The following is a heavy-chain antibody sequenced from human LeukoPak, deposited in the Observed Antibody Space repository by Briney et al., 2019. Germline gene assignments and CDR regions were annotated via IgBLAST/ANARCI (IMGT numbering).Heavy chain of an antibody. V-gene: IGHV3-21*01. CDR3: ARAGGGSGWYGNPSKGFDY. CDR2: ISSSRSYI. D-gene: IGHD6-19*01. J-gene: IGHJ4*02. Sequence: GGSLRLSCAASGFTFSSYSMNWVRQAPGKGLEWVSFISSSRSYIYYADSVKGRFTISRDNAKNSLYLQMNSLRAEDTAVYYCARAGGGSGWYGNPSKGFDYWGQGTLVTVSS. CDR1: GFTFSSYS.